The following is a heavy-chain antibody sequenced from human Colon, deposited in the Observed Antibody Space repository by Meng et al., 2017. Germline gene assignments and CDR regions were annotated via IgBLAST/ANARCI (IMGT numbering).Heavy chain of an antibody. CDR2: IYTADGNR. CDR1: GYSFTSYG. Sequence: QVHLVQSGAELKKPGASVKVSCQASGYSFTSYGMHWLRQAPGQRPEWMGWIYTADGNRRYSQRFQDRLTITSDTFARTAYMELSSLRSEDTAVYFCARDERGGPYYFDYWGQGTLVTVPQ. V-gene: IGHV1-3*04. J-gene: IGHJ4*02. CDR3: ARDERGGPYYFDY.